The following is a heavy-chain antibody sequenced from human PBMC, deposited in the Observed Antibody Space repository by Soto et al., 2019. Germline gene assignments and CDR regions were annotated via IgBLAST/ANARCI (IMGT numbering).Heavy chain of an antibody. D-gene: IGHD1-26*01. CDR3: ARHRWELLLDY. V-gene: IGHV4-39*01. CDR1: GGSISSSSYY. CDR2: TYYSGST. Sequence: QLQLQESGPGLVKPSETLSLTCTVSGGSISSSSYYWGWIRQPPGKGLEWIGSTYYSGSTYYNPSLKSRVTISVDTSKNQFSLKLSSVTAADTAVYYCARHRWELLLDYWGQGTLVTVSS. J-gene: IGHJ4*02.